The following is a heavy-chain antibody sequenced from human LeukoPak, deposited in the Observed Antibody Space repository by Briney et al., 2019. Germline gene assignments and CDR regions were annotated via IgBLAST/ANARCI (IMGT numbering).Heavy chain of an antibody. Sequence: PSETLSLTCAVYGGSFSGYYWSWIRQPPGKGLEWIGEINHSGSTNYNPSLKSRVTISVDTSKNQFSLKLSSVTAADTAVYYCARRTTMVRGHYGMDVWGKGTTVTVSS. CDR1: GGSFSGYY. CDR2: INHSGST. CDR3: ARRTTMVRGHYGMDV. J-gene: IGHJ6*04. D-gene: IGHD3-10*01. V-gene: IGHV4-34*01.